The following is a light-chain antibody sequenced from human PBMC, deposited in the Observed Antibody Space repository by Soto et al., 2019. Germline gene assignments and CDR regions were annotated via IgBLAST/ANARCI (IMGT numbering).Light chain of an antibody. CDR2: DAS. J-gene: IGKJ5*01. Sequence: DIQMTQSPSSLSASVGDRVTITCQASQAITKYLNRYQQKPGKAPKLLIFDASNLETGVPSRFSGSGSGTDFTFSISSLQPEDIATYYCQQYDNLPITFGQGTRLEIK. V-gene: IGKV1-33*01. CDR3: QQYDNLPIT. CDR1: QAITKY.